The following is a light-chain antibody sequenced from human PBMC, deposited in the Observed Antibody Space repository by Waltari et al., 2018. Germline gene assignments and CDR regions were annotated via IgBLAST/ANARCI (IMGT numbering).Light chain of an antibody. CDR2: KVS. CDR3: MQGTHWPYT. Sequence: DVVMPQSPLSLPVTLGQPASISCTSSQSLVRSDGNTYLQWFHQRPGQSPRRLIYKVSTRESGVPDRFSGSGSGTDFTLKISSVEAEDVGVYYCMQGTHWPYTFGQGTKLDIK. J-gene: IGKJ2*01. V-gene: IGKV2-30*02. CDR1: QSLVRSDGNTY.